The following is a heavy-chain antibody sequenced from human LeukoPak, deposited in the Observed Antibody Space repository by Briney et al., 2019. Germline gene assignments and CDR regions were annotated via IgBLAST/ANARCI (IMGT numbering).Heavy chain of an antibody. CDR1: GGSVSSNSYY. V-gene: IGHV4-61*01. D-gene: IGHD6-19*01. CDR2: IDYTESA. J-gene: IGHJ4*02. CDR3: ARIPVAKTFDY. Sequence: PSETLSLTCTVSGGSVSSNSYYWSWVRQPPGKGLEWIGFIDYTESANYNPSLKSRVTISLDTSKNKFSVKVMSVTAADTAVYYCARIPVAKTFDYWGQGTLVTVSS.